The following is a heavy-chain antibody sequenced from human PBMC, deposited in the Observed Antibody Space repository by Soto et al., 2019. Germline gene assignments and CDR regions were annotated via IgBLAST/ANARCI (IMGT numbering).Heavy chain of an antibody. CDR1: GFTFSNYD. V-gene: IGHV3-23*01. CDR2: ISDNGNVK. J-gene: IGHJ4*02. Sequence: GGSLRLSCTASGFTFSNYDMSWGRQAPGKGLEWVSVISDNGNVKYYVDSVKGRFTISRDNSKNTLYLQMNSLRVEDTAVYYCTKRLGSTATTYGDSWGQGTPVTVSS. CDR3: TKRLGSTATTYGDS. D-gene: IGHD1-1*01.